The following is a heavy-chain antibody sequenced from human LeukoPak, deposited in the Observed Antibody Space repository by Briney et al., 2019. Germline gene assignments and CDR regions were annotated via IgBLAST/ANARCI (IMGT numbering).Heavy chain of an antibody. CDR1: GYTFTSYY. CDR2: INPSGGST. V-gene: IGHV1-46*01. Sequence: ASVKDSCKASGYTFTSYYMHWVRQAPGQGLEWMGIINPSGGSTSYAQKFQGRVTMTRDTSTSTVYMELSSLRSEDTAVYYCARVLRLPSGYYLPAVFDYWGQGTLVTVSS. D-gene: IGHD3-22*01. CDR3: ARVLRLPSGYYLPAVFDY. J-gene: IGHJ4*02.